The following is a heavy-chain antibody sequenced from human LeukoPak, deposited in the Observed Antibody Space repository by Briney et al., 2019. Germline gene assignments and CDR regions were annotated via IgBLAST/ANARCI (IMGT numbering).Heavy chain of an antibody. CDR3: AFCGGDCGGAFDV. Sequence: ASVKVSCKASGYTFTNYDINWLRQATGQGLEWMAWMTPNSGNTDHEQKFQGRVTMTRDISISTAYMELSSLRSEDTAVYYCAFCGGDCGGAFDVWGQGTMVTVSS. CDR1: GYTFTNYD. V-gene: IGHV1-8*01. D-gene: IGHD2-21*02. CDR2: MTPNSGNT. J-gene: IGHJ3*01.